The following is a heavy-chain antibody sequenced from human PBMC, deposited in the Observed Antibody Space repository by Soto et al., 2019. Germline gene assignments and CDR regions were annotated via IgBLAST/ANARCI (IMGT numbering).Heavy chain of an antibody. V-gene: IGHV1-18*01. CDR3: ARDGIVVVPATSTYYYYGMDV. D-gene: IGHD2-2*01. CDR2: ISAYNGKT. CDR1: GYTFNSCG. J-gene: IGHJ6*02. Sequence: QVKLVQSGAEVKNPGASVKVSCKASGYTFNSCGISWVRQAPGQGLEWMGWISAYNGKTNYAQKLQGRVIMTTDTAASTAYMELRSLRSDDTAVYYCARDGIVVVPATSTYYYYGMDVWGQGTAVTVSS.